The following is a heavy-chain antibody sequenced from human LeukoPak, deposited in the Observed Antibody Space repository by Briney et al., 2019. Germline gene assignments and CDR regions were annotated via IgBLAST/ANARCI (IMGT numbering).Heavy chain of an antibody. V-gene: IGHV5-51*01. Sequence: GESLKISCKGSGYSFTSYWIGWVRQMPGKGLEWMGIIYPGDSDTRYSPSFQGQVTISADKSISTAYLQWSSLRSEDTAVYYCASGVGGYYDSSGYPNLDAFDIWGQGTMVTVSS. CDR2: IYPGDSDT. CDR1: GYSFTSYW. J-gene: IGHJ3*02. CDR3: ASGVGGYYDSSGYPNLDAFDI. D-gene: IGHD3-22*01.